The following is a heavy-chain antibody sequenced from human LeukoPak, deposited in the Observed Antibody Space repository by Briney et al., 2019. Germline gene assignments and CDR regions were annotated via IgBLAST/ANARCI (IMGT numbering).Heavy chain of an antibody. CDR1: GGSISSGSYY. D-gene: IGHD3-3*01. J-gene: IGHJ5*02. CDR3: ARGLLEWLPLGGWFDP. V-gene: IGHV4-61*02. CDR2: IYTSGST. Sequence: SETLSLTCTVSGGSISSGSYYWSWIRQPAGKGLEWIGRIYTSGSTNYNPSLKSRVTISVDTSKNQFSLKLSSVTAADTAVYYCARGLLEWLPLGGWFDPWGQGTLVTASS.